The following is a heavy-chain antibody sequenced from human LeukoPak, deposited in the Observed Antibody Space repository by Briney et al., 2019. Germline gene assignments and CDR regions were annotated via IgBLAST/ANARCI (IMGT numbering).Heavy chain of an antibody. D-gene: IGHD6-13*01. CDR3: ARSIAAAVYFDY. CDR1: GGSISSSSYY. CDR2: IYYSGST. Sequence: PSETLSLTCTVSGGSISSSSYYWGWIRQPPGKGLEWIGSIYYSGSTYYNPSLKSRVTISVDTSKNQFSLKLSSVTAADTAVYYCARSIAAAVYFDYWGQGTLVTVSS. V-gene: IGHV4-39*01. J-gene: IGHJ4*02.